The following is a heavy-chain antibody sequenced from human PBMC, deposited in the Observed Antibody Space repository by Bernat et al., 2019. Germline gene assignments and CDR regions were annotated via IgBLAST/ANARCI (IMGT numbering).Heavy chain of an antibody. J-gene: IGHJ3*02. CDR3: ASSMAVRGAFDI. Sequence: EVQLVESGGGLVKPGGSLRLSCAASGFTFSNAWMSWVRQAPGKGLEWVVRLKSKTNGGTTDYTAPVKGRFTMSGDDSKNTLYLQMDSLKIEDTAMYFCASSMAVRGAFDIWGQGTMVTVSS. V-gene: IGHV3-15*01. D-gene: IGHD6-6*01. CDR1: GFTFSNAW. CDR2: LKSKTNGGTT.